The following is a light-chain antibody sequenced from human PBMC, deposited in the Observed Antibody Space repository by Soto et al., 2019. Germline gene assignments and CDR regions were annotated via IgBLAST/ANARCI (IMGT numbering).Light chain of an antibody. CDR3: QQYNNCPPVT. CDR1: QSVYSN. Sequence: EIVMTQSPATLTVSPGGRATLSCRASQSVYSNLAWYQQKPGQAPRLLIYGASTRATGIPARFSGSGAGTDFTLTISRLQSEDSAGYYCQQYNNCPPVTFGGGTRVEIK. V-gene: IGKV3-15*01. CDR2: GAS. J-gene: IGKJ4*01.